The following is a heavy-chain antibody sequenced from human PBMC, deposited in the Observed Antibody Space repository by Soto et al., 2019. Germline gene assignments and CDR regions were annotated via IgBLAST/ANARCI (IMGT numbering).Heavy chain of an antibody. CDR1: GFTFSSYG. D-gene: IGHD1-26*01. CDR2: ISYDGSNK. CDR3: PRDVLSGRYYYHYGMDV. Sequence: GGSLRLSCAASGFTFSSYGMHWVRQAPGKGLEWVAVISYDGSNKYYADSVKGRFTISRDNSKNTLYLQMNSLRAEDTAVYYCPRDVLSGRYYYHYGMDVWGQGTTVTVSS. J-gene: IGHJ6*02. V-gene: IGHV3-30*03.